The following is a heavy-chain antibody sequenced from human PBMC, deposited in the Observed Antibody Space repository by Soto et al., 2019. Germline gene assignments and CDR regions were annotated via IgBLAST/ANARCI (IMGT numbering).Heavy chain of an antibody. CDR3: ARSYRSGWADY. Sequence: EVQLVESGGGLVQPGGSLRLSCAASGFTFNSFEMNWVRQAPGKGLEWVAYISSASSTIYYADSVKGRFTISRDNANNSLYLRMNGLRAEDTAVYYCARSYRSGWADYWGQGTLVTVSS. CDR1: GFTFNSFE. J-gene: IGHJ4*02. V-gene: IGHV3-48*03. CDR2: ISSASSTI. D-gene: IGHD6-19*01.